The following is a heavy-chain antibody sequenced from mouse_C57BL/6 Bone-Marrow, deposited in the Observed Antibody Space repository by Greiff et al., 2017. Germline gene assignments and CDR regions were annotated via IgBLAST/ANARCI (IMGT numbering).Heavy chain of an antibody. D-gene: IGHD2-4*01. J-gene: IGHJ3*01. CDR1: GYTFTDYN. V-gene: IGHV1-18*01. CDR3: ARIRYDYAY. CDR2: INPNNGGT. Sequence: EVKLMESGPELVKPGASVKIPCTASGYTFTDYNMDWVKQSHGKSLEWIGVINPNNGGTIYNQKFKGKATLTVDKSSSTAYIEHSSLTSKDTAGYYWARIRYDYAYWGQGTLVTVSA.